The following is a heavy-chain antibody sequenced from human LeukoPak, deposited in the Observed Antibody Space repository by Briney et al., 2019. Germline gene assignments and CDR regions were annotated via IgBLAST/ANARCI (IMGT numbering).Heavy chain of an antibody. CDR3: GKGLGGSFAAGNY. D-gene: IGHD1-26*01. Sequence: PGGSLRLSCAASGLTFSNYGMHWVRQAPGKGLEWVAVISSDETDKYYADSVKGRFTISRDNSKNTLYLQMNSLRAEATAVYYCGKGLGGSFAAGNYRGQGTPVTVSS. CDR1: GLTFSNYG. J-gene: IGHJ4*02. V-gene: IGHV3-30*18. CDR2: ISSDETDK.